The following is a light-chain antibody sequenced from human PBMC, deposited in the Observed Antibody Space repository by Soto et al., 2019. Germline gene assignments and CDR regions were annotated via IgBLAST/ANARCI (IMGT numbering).Light chain of an antibody. V-gene: IGKV3-20*01. CDR3: QQYGSSPLT. J-gene: IGKJ1*01. CDR2: STS. CDR1: QSVTSPF. Sequence: EIVLTQSPGTLSLSPGERATLSCRASQSVTSPFLAWYQQKPGQPPRLLIYSTSGRATGIPDRFSGSGSGTDFTLTISSLEPEDSAVYYCQQYGSSPLTFGQGTKVEV.